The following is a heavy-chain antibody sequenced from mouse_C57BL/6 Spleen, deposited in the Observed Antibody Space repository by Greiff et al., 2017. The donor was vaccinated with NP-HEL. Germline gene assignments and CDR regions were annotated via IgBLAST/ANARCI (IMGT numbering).Heavy chain of an antibody. CDR1: GYAFSSSW. CDR2: IYPGDGDT. CDR3: ARIVYYYGSSYGWYFDV. D-gene: IGHD1-1*01. Sequence: QVQLKESGPELVKPGASVKISCKASGYAFSSSWMNWVKQRPGKGLEWIGRIYPGDGDTNYNGKFKGKATLTADKSSSTAYMQLSSLTSEDSAVYFCARIVYYYGSSYGWYFDVWGTGTTVTVSS. V-gene: IGHV1-82*01. J-gene: IGHJ1*03.